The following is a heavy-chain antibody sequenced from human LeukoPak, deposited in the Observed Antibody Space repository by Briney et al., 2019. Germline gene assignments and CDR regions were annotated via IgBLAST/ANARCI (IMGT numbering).Heavy chain of an antibody. CDR3: ARVDNYYDSSPYYSENY. V-gene: IGHV3-23*01. D-gene: IGHD3-22*01. J-gene: IGHJ4*02. Sequence: GGSLRLSCAASGFTFGRFAMSWVRQAPGKGLEWVSGFSGSGGSTYYADSVKGRFTISRDNSKSTLYLQMNSLRAEDTAVYYCARVDNYYDSSPYYSENYWGQGTLVTVSS. CDR2: FSGSGGST. CDR1: GFTFGRFA.